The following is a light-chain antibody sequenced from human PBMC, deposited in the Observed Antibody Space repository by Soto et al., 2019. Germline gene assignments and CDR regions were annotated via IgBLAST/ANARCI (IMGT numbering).Light chain of an antibody. V-gene: IGKV3-20*01. CDR1: QTITSSQ. J-gene: IGKJ4*01. Sequence: EIVLTQSPGTLSLSPGERATLSCRASQTITSSQLAWYQQRPGQAPRLLTYGSSSRATGIPDRFSGSGSGTDFTLTISRLESADCAVYYCQQYGSAPFTFGGGTKVEIK. CDR2: GSS. CDR3: QQYGSAPFT.